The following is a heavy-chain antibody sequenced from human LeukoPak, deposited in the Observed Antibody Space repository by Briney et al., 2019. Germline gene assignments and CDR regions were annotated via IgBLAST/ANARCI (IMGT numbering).Heavy chain of an antibody. J-gene: IGHJ4*02. CDR3: ARDKLGATYFDY. CDR1: GGSISSYY. CDR2: IYYSGST. Sequence: PSETLSLTCTVSGGSISSYYWSWLRQPPGKGLEWLGYIYYSGSTNYNPSLKSRVTISVDTSKNRFSLKLSSVTAADTAVYYCARDKLGATYFDYWGQGTLVTVSS. V-gene: IGHV4-59*01. D-gene: IGHD1-26*01.